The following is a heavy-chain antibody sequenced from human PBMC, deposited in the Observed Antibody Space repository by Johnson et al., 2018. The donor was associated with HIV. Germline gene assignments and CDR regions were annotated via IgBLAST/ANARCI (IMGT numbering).Heavy chain of an antibody. V-gene: IGHV3-53*01. CDR1: GFTVSSNY. CDR2: IYSGGST. Sequence: VQLVESGGGLIQPGGSLRLSCAASGFTVSSNYMSWVRQAPGKGLEWVSVIYSGGSTSYGDSVKGRVTTSRDGSKNTVELHMNSLRAEDTAVYYCVRAMQGAFDLWGQGTMVTVS. CDR3: VRAMQGAFDL. J-gene: IGHJ3*01.